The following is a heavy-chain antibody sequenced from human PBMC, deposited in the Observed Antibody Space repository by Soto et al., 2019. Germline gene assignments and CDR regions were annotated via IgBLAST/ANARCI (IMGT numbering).Heavy chain of an antibody. CDR1: GFTFTDYA. D-gene: IGHD1-26*01. CDR2: ISADGEKS. V-gene: IGHV3-23*01. Sequence: DVQLLESGGGFIQPGGSLRLSCAASGFTFTDYAFSWVRQAPGQGLEWVSVISADGEKSLHADSVKGRFTISRDNSKNTIYLHMTSLRVDDTAVDFCARKMPLGGILGAEPFDYWGQGTLVTVSS. CDR3: ARKMPLGGILGAEPFDY. J-gene: IGHJ4*02.